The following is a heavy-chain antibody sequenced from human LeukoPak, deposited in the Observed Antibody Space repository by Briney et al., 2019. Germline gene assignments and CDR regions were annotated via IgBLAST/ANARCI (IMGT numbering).Heavy chain of an antibody. D-gene: IGHD6-6*01. V-gene: IGHV3-23*01. CDR2: ISGSGGST. CDR1: GGSFSGYY. J-gene: IGHJ4*02. CDR3: AKDFQSSIAARRVDY. Sequence: ETLSLTCAVYGGSFSGYYWSWIRQPPGKGLEWVSAISGSGGSTYYADSVKGRFTISRDNSKNTLYLQMNSLRAEDTAVYYCAKDFQSSIAARRVDYWGQGTLVTVSS.